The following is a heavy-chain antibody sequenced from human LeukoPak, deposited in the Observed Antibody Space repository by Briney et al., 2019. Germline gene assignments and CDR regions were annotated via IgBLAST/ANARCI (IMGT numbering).Heavy chain of an antibody. CDR2: INHSGST. CDR1: GGSFSGYY. CDR3: VRLPGIAATGTPRRAFDI. D-gene: IGHD6-13*01. Sequence: SETLSLTCAVYGGSFSGYYWSWIRQPPGKGLEWIGEINHSGSTNYNPSLKSRVTISVDTSKNQLSLRLTSVTAADTAVYYCVRLPGIAATGTPRRAFDIWGLGTMVDVSS. V-gene: IGHV4-34*01. J-gene: IGHJ3*02.